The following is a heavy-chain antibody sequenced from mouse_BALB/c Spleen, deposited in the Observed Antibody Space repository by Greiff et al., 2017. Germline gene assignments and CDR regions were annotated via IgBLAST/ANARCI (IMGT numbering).Heavy chain of an antibody. D-gene: IGHD3-2*01. CDR3: ARDKVDSSGYVYAMDY. Sequence: QVQLKESGPGLVAPSQSLSITCTVSGFSLTSYGVHWVRQPPGKGLEWLGVIWAGGSTNYNSALMSRLSISKDNSKSQVFLKMNSLQTDDTAMYYCARDKVDSSGYVYAMDYWGQGTSVTVSA. J-gene: IGHJ4*01. V-gene: IGHV2-9*02. CDR1: GFSLTSYG. CDR2: IWAGGST.